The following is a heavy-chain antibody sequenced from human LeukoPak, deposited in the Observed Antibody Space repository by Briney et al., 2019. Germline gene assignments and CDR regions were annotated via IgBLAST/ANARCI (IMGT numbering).Heavy chain of an antibody. Sequence: GGSLRLSCAASGFTFSSYSMNWVRQAPGTGLEWVSSISSSSSYIYYADSVKGRFTISRDNAKNSLYLQMNSLRAEDTAVYYCARAHDSSGYGDYWGQGTLVTVSS. D-gene: IGHD3-22*01. V-gene: IGHV3-21*01. CDR2: ISSSSSYI. CDR1: GFTFSSYS. J-gene: IGHJ4*02. CDR3: ARAHDSSGYGDY.